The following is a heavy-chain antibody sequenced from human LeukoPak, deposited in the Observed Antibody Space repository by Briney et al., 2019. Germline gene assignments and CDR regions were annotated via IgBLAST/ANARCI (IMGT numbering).Heavy chain of an antibody. CDR1: GYTFIGYY. CDR3: ARDQYCTSTGCYPYFHF. D-gene: IGHD2-2*01. V-gene: IGHV1-2*02. J-gene: IGHJ4*02. Sequence: ASVKVSCKASGYTFIGYYIHWVRQAPGQRLEWMGSINPTSGVTNYAQKFQGRVTMTRDTSISTAYMELSSLRSDDTAVYYCARDQYCTSTGCYPYFHFWGQGTLVTVSS. CDR2: INPTSGVT.